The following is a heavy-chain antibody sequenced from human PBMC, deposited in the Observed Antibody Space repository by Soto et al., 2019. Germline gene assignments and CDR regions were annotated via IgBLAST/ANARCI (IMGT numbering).Heavy chain of an antibody. J-gene: IGHJ6*02. CDR1: GDTFSSSA. Sequence: QVQLVQSGAEVKKPGSSVKVSCKASGDTFSSSAISWVRQAPGQGLEWMGWIIPIFRTPDYGQKFQGRVTITPDESARTVYMELRGLRSEDTAVYFCARDKDRQLLGGNYYYITDIWGQGTTVTVSS. D-gene: IGHD3-3*02. V-gene: IGHV1-69*05. CDR2: IIPIFRTP. CDR3: ARDKDRQLLGGNYYYITDI.